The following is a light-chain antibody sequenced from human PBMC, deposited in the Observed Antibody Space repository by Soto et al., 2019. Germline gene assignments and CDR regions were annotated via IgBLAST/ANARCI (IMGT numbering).Light chain of an antibody. CDR2: QDT. J-gene: IGLJ2*01. CDR1: KSGDRY. V-gene: IGLV3-1*01. CDR3: QAWDITDVV. Sequence: SYELTQPHSVSVSPGQTASITCSGDKSGDRYASWYQQKPGQSPLLVIYQDTRRPSGIPERFSGSNSGNTATLTISGTQAMDEADYYCQAWDITDVVFGGGTKLTVL.